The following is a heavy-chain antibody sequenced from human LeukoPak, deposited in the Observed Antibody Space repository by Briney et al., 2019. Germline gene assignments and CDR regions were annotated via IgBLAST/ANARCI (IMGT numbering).Heavy chain of an antibody. D-gene: IGHD2-2*01. CDR1: GYTFTGYY. J-gene: IGHJ4*02. V-gene: IGHV1-2*02. Sequence: ASVKVSCKASGYTFTGYYMHWVRQAPGQGLEWMGWINPNSGGTNYAQKFQGRVTMTRDTSISTAYMELSRLRSDDTAVYYCARDPRNVVVPAALYFDYWGQGTLVTVSP. CDR2: INPNSGGT. CDR3: ARDPRNVVVPAALYFDY.